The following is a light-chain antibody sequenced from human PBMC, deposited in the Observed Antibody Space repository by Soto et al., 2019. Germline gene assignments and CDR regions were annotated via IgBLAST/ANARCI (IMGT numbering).Light chain of an antibody. CDR2: KVS. Sequence: DVVMTQSPLSLPVTLGQPASISCKSSQSLVYIDGDTYLNWFQQRPGQSPRRLIYKVSNRDSGVPDRFSGSGSGTDFTLKISRVEAEDVGVYYFMQAAHWPRTFGQGTRLEIK. J-gene: IGKJ5*01. CDR3: MQAAHWPRT. V-gene: IGKV2-30*01. CDR1: QSLVYIDGDTY.